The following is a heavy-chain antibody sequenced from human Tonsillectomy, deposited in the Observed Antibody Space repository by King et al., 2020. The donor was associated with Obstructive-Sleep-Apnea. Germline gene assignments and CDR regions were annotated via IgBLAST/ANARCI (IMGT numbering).Heavy chain of an antibody. CDR3: ARDRGSGAAYYYYGMDV. V-gene: IGHV3-21*01. D-gene: IGHD3-10*01. CDR1: GFTFSSYS. Sequence: QLVQSGGGLVKPGGSLRLSCAASGFTFSSYSMNWVRQAPGKGLEWVSSISSSSSHIYYADSVKGRFTISRDNAKNSLYLQMNSLRAEDTAVYYCARDRGSGAAYYYYGMDVWGQGTTVTVSS. CDR2: ISSSSSHI. J-gene: IGHJ6*02.